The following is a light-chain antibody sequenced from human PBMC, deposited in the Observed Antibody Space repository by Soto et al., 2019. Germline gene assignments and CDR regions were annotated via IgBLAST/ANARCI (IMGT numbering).Light chain of an antibody. Sequence: EIVMTQSPGTLSVSPGERATLSCRASQTVSSNLAWFQHKPGQAPRLLLYGASARATGIPARFSGSGSGTEFTLTISSLQSEDFAVYYCQQYNNWPGTFGQGNKVEIK. V-gene: IGKV3-15*01. CDR2: GAS. J-gene: IGKJ1*01. CDR3: QQYNNWPGT. CDR1: QTVSSN.